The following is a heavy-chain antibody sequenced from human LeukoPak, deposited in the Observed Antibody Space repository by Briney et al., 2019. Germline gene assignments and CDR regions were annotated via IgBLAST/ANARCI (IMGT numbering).Heavy chain of an antibody. Sequence: GGSLRLSCAASGFTFSDYYMSWIRQAPGKGLEWVSYISSSGSTTYYADSVKGRFTISRDNAKNSLYLQMNSLRAEDTAVYYCAKIMITFGGADDFDYWGQGTLVTVSS. D-gene: IGHD3-16*01. CDR1: GFTFSDYY. CDR2: ISSSGSTT. CDR3: AKIMITFGGADDFDY. J-gene: IGHJ4*02. V-gene: IGHV3-11*04.